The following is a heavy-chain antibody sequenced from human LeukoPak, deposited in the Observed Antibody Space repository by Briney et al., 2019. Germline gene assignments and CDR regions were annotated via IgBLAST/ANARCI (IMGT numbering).Heavy chain of an antibody. Sequence: ASVKVSCRAFEYTFTGYYMHWVRQAPGQGLEWMGRINPNSGGTNYAQKFQSRVTVTRDTSISTAYMELSRLRSDDTAVYYCARRLSGSYLDYWGQGTLVTVSA. D-gene: IGHD1-26*01. CDR3: ARRLSGSYLDY. V-gene: IGHV1-2*06. CDR2: INPNSGGT. CDR1: EYTFTGYY. J-gene: IGHJ4*02.